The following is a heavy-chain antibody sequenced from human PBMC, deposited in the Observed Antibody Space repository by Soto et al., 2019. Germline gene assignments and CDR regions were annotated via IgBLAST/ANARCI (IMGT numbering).Heavy chain of an antibody. CDR2: IIPIFGTA. V-gene: IGHV1-69*13. CDR3: ARDLGDGYKSGY. J-gene: IGHJ4*02. Sequence: SVKVSCKASGGTFSSYAISWVRQAPGQGLEWMGGIIPIFGTANYAQKFQGRVTITADESTSTAYMELSSLRSEDTAVYYCARDLGDGYKSGYWGQGTLVTVSS. CDR1: GGTFSSYA. D-gene: IGHD5-12*01.